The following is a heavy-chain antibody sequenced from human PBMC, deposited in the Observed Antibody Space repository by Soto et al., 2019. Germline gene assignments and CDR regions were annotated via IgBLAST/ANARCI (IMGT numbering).Heavy chain of an antibody. D-gene: IGHD1-1*01. J-gene: IGHJ6*02. CDR1: GFSLSTSGMC. V-gene: IGHV2-70*01. CDR2: IDWDDDK. Sequence: SGPTLVNPPQTLTLTCTFSGFSLSTSGMCVSWIRQPPGKALEWLALIDWDDDKYYSTSLKTRLTISKDTSKNQVVLTMTNMDPVDTATYYLARAEALEGAYDYYGMDVWGQGTTVTVSS. CDR3: ARAEALEGAYDYYGMDV.